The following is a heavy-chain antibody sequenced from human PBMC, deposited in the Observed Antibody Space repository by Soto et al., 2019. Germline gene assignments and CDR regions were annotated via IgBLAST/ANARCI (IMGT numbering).Heavy chain of an antibody. Sequence: SETLSLTCTVSGGSISSYYWSWIRQPPGKGLEWIGYIYYSGSTNYNPSLKSRVTISVDTSKNQFSLKLSSVTAADTAVYYCARDQINKIMDVWGQGTTVNVSS. V-gene: IGHV4-59*01. CDR3: ARDQINKIMDV. CDR1: GGSISSYY. J-gene: IGHJ6*02. CDR2: IYYSGST.